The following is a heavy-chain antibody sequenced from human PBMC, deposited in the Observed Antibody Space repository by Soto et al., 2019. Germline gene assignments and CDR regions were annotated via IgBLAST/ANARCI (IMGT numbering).Heavy chain of an antibody. CDR3: ARGRQDIIVEPAPSWFDP. J-gene: IGHJ5*02. CDR2: ITHSGST. V-gene: IGHV4-34*01. Sequence: SETLSLTCAVYGGSFSGYYWTWIRQPPGKGLEWIAEITHSGSTNYNPSLKSRLTISVDTSKNQFSLRMTSVTAADTALYYCARGRQDIIVEPAPSWFDPWGQGTLVTVS. CDR1: GGSFSGYY. D-gene: IGHD2-2*01.